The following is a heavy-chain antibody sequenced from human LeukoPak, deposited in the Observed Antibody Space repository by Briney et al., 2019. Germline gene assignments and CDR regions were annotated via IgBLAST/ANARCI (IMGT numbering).Heavy chain of an antibody. J-gene: IGHJ5*02. CDR2: MKQDGSDK. V-gene: IGHV3-7*01. D-gene: IGHD2-15*01. CDR1: GFTFSAYW. Sequence: PGGSLRLSCAASGFTFSAYWMSCVRQAPGKGLEWVAHMKQDGSDKYYADSVRGRFTVSRDNAKNSLSLQMNSQSAEDTAVYYCARSCSGGTCNFPKFEPWGQGTLVTVSS. CDR3: ARSCSGGTCNFPKFEP.